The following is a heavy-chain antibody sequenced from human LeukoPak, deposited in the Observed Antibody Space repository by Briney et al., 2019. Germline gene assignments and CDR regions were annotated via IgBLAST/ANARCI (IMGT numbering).Heavy chain of an antibody. CDR3: ASGRYFGELSI. V-gene: IGHV3-30-3*01. Sequence: GGSLRLSCAASGFTFSSYAMHWVRQAPGKGLEWVAVISYDGSNKYYADSVKGRFTISRDNSKNTLYLQMNSLRAEDTAVYYCASGRYFGELSIWGQGTLVTVSS. D-gene: IGHD3-10*01. CDR1: GFTFSSYA. J-gene: IGHJ4*02. CDR2: ISYDGSNK.